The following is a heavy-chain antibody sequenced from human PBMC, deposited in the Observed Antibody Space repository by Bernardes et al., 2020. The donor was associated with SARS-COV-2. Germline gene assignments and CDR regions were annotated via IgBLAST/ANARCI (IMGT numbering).Heavy chain of an antibody. CDR2: IKQDRSEE. J-gene: IGHJ6*02. D-gene: IGHD2-15*01. V-gene: IGHV3-7*01. CDR3: ARWGAVLAAPWYYGMDV. Sequence: GGSLRLSCAASGFTFRDYWMSWVRQAPGEGLEWVANIKQDRSEEHYVDSVKGRFTISRDNAKNSLYLQLNSLRVEDTAVYYCARWGAVLAAPWYYGMDVWGQGNTVTVSS. CDR1: GFTFRDYW.